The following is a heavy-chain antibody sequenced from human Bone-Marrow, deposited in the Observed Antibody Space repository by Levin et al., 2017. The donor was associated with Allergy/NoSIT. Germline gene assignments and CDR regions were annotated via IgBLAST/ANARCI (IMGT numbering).Heavy chain of an antibody. D-gene: IGHD6-25*01. CDR3: ARGLEAARSYYYGMDV. CDR1: GFKFSDFY. Sequence: GESLKISCTASGFKFSDFYMNWIRQAPGKGLEWVSFISSGGGRTYYADSVKGRFTISRDNAKSALYLQMNTLRAEDTALYYCARGLEAARSYYYGMDVWGEGTTVTVSS. V-gene: IGHV3-11*01. CDR2: ISSGGGRT. J-gene: IGHJ6*04.